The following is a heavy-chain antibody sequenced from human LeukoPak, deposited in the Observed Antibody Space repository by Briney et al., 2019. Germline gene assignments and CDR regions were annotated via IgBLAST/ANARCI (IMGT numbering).Heavy chain of an antibody. Sequence: SETLSLTCTVSGYSISSGYYWDWIRQPLGKGLEWIGSIYHSGSTYYNPSLKSRVTISVDTSKNQFSLKLSSVTAADTAVYYCASQYGSGVDYWGQGTLVTVSS. J-gene: IGHJ4*02. V-gene: IGHV4-38-2*02. CDR1: GYSISSGYY. D-gene: IGHD3-10*01. CDR3: ASQYGSGVDY. CDR2: IYHSGST.